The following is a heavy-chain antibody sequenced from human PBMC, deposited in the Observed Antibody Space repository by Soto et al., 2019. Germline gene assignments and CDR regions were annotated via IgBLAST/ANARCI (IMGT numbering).Heavy chain of an antibody. CDR2: IYYSGST. D-gene: IGHD4-17*01. CDR1: GGSISSGDYY. J-gene: IGHJ5*02. Sequence: TSETLSLTCTVSGGSISSGDYYWRRIRQPPGKGLEWIGYIYYSGSTYYNPSLKSRVTISVDTSKNQFSLKLSSVTAADTAVYYCARAEGDYVNWFDPWGQGTLVTVSS. V-gene: IGHV4-30-4*01. CDR3: ARAEGDYVNWFDP.